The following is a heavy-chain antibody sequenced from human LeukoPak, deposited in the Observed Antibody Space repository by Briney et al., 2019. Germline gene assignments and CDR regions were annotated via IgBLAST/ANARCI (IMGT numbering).Heavy chain of an antibody. V-gene: IGHV4-59*01. Sequence: SETLSLTCAVYGGSFSGYYWSWIRQPPGKGLEWIGYIYYSGSTNYNPSLKSRVTISVDTSKNQFSLKLSSVTAADTAVYYCARDLGELHNYWGRGTLVTVSS. CDR1: GGSFSGYY. D-gene: IGHD1-26*01. CDR3: ARDLGELHNY. CDR2: IYYSGST. J-gene: IGHJ4*02.